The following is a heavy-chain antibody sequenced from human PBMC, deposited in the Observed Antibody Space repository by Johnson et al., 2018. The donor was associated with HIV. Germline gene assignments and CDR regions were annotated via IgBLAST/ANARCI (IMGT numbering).Heavy chain of an antibody. CDR2: ISDGSST. Sequence: VQLVESRGVLVQPGGSLRLSCAASGFTVSSNEMSWVRQAPGKGLEWVSSISDGSSTSYADSVKGRFTISRDNAKNTLYLQMNSLRAEDTAVYYCARDIIAAAGISAFDIWGQGTMVTVSS. CDR3: ARDIIAAAGISAFDI. V-gene: IGHV3-74*01. J-gene: IGHJ3*02. CDR1: GFTVSSNE. D-gene: IGHD6-13*01.